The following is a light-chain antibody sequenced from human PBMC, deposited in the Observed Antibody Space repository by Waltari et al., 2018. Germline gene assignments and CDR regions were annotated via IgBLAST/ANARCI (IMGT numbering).Light chain of an antibody. CDR1: SLKSYY. Sequence: SSELTQDPAVSVALGQTVRITCQGDSLKSYYANWHQQKPGQAPILLVFGQNNRPSWIPDRFPGSTSGDTASLTIPGARAEDDADYYCSCRENTGFHWVFGGGTKLTVL. V-gene: IGLV3-19*01. CDR2: GQN. CDR3: SCRENTGFHWV. J-gene: IGLJ3*02.